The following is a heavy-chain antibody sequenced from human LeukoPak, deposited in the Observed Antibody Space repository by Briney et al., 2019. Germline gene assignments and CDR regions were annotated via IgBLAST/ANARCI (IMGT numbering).Heavy chain of an antibody. CDR3: ARGGYSYGPFDP. V-gene: IGHV3-30*03. CDR1: GFTLNSYS. D-gene: IGHD5-18*01. CDR2: ISYDGSNK. J-gene: IGHJ5*02. Sequence: GGSLRLSCAASGFTLNSYSMNWVRQAPGKGLEWVAVISYDGSNKYYADSVRGRFTISRDNSKNTLYLQMNSLRAEDTAVYYCARGGYSYGPFDPWGQGTLVTVSS.